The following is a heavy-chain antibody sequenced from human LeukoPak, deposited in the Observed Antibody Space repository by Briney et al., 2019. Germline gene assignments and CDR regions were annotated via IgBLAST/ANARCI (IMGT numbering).Heavy chain of an antibody. D-gene: IGHD3-16*01. Sequence: PGGSLRLSCAASGFTFSNAWMSGVRQAPGKGLEWVGRIKSKTDGGTTDYAAPVKGRFTISRDDSKNTLYLQMNSLKTEDTAVYYCTTDFQDYDYVRGSYARWGQGTLVTVSS. CDR2: IKSKTDGGTT. V-gene: IGHV3-15*01. CDR1: GFTFSNAW. CDR3: TTDFQDYDYVRGSYAR. J-gene: IGHJ4*02.